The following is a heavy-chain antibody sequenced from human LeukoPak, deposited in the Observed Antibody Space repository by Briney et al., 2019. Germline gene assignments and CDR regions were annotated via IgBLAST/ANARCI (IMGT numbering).Heavy chain of an antibody. V-gene: IGHV3-7*01. Sequence: GGSLRLSCAASGVTLSTYAMGWVRQAPGKGLEWVAYIKQDGSEKYYVDSVKGRFTISRDNAKNSLFLQMDSLRVEDTAVYYCAREGGFCSGGSCWGAFDIWGQGTMVTVSS. CDR1: GVTLSTYA. CDR2: IKQDGSEK. D-gene: IGHD2-15*01. J-gene: IGHJ3*02. CDR3: AREGGFCSGGSCWGAFDI.